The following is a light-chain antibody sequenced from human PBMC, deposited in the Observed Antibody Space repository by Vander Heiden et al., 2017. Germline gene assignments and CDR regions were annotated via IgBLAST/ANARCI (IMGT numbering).Light chain of an antibody. Sequence: DIVLTQSPGTLSLSPGARASRACRASQSVRSSYLARHQQKPGQVPRLVIYGACTRATGIPDRFSGSGSATAFTLTISKLEPEDFAVYYCQQYGSSPSTFGHGTNVDIK. J-gene: IGKJ3*01. V-gene: IGKV3-20*01. CDR3: QQYGSSPST. CDR1: QSVRSSY. CDR2: GAC.